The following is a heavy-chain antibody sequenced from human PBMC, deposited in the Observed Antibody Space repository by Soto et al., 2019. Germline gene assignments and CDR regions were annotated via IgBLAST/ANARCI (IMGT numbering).Heavy chain of an antibody. CDR2: IWNDGSNK. J-gene: IGHJ4*02. CDR1: GLTFGSYG. D-gene: IGHD3-22*01. CDR3: ARDHTQPSMIVVVNHLFDY. V-gene: IGHV3-33*01. Sequence: WVSMRLSCAASGLTFGSYGLHWVGQEPGKGLEWVAVIWNDGSNKYYADSVKGRFTISRDNSKNTLYLQMNSLRAEDTAVYYCARDHTQPSMIVVVNHLFDYWGQGTLVTVSS.